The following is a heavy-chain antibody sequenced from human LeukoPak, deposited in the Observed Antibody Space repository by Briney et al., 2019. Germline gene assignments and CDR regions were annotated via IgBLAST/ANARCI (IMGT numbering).Heavy chain of an antibody. D-gene: IGHD1-26*01. Sequence: GGSLRLSCAAAGFTSSNDWMHWVRQAPGKGLEWVSRTKSDGSGTNYADSVKGRFTISRDNAQNTLYLQMNNLGVDDTAVYYCARALVTRLGAFDIWGQGTMVIVFS. V-gene: IGHV3-74*01. CDR1: GFTSSNDW. J-gene: IGHJ3*02. CDR2: TKSDGSGT. CDR3: ARALVTRLGAFDI.